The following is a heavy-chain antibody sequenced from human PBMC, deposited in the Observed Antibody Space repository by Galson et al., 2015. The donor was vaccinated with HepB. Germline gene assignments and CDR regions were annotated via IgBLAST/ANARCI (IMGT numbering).Heavy chain of an antibody. Sequence: SLRLSCAASGLTFSGYGMHWVRQAPGKGLEWVAVIWYDGSNRYYADSVKGRFTISRDNSRNTLYLQMNSLRAEDTAVYYCARRVDTAMGEPLHFWGPGTMVTVSS. V-gene: IGHV3-33*08. J-gene: IGHJ3*01. CDR1: GLTFSGYG. D-gene: IGHD5-18*01. CDR2: IWYDGSNR. CDR3: ARRVDTAMGEPLHF.